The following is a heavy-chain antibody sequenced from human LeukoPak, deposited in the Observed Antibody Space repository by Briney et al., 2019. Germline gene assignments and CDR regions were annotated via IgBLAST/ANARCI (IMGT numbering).Heavy chain of an antibody. CDR2: ISGSGGST. J-gene: IGHJ1*01. Sequence: GGSLRLSCAASGFTFSSYAMSWVRQAPGKGLEWVSAISGSGGSTYYADSVKGRFTISRDNSKNTLYLQMNSLRAEDTAVYYCAKDRSRGWSAEYFQHWGQGTLVTVSS. CDR1: GFTFSSYA. D-gene: IGHD6-19*01. V-gene: IGHV3-23*01. CDR3: AKDRSRGWSAEYFQH.